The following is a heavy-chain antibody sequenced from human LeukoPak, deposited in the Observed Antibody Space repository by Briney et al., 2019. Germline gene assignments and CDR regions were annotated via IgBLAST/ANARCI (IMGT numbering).Heavy chain of an antibody. CDR1: GYSISSGYY. Sequence: SETLSLTCAVSGYSISSGYYWGWIRQPPGKGLEWIGSIYHSGSTYYNPSLKSRVTISVDTSKNQFSLKLSSMTAADTAVYYCARDRRYDSSGYPGEDFDYWGQGTLVTVSS. V-gene: IGHV4-38-2*02. CDR3: ARDRRYDSSGYPGEDFDY. J-gene: IGHJ4*02. CDR2: IYHSGST. D-gene: IGHD3-22*01.